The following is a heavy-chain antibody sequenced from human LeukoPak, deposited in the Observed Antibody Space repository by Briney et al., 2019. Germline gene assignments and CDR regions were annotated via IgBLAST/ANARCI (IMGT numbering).Heavy chain of an antibody. Sequence: SQTLSLTCTVSGGSISSGDYYWSWIRQKPGKGLEWIGYVHHSGSTYYNPSLKSRVAMSIDTSKDQFSLRVYSVTAADTAVYYCARTPDCSDGSCYQYFQYWGQGALVTVSS. CDR1: GGSISSGDYY. D-gene: IGHD2-15*01. CDR3: ARTPDCSDGSCYQYFQY. J-gene: IGHJ1*01. CDR2: VHHSGST. V-gene: IGHV4-31*03.